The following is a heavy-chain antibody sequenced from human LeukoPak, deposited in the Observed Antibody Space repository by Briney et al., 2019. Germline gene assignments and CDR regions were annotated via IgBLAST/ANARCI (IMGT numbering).Heavy chain of an antibody. D-gene: IGHD2-15*01. J-gene: IGHJ5*01. CDR3: ARGYCSGGSCYSDGWFDS. Sequence: GGSLRLSCAPSGFTFSIYAMHWVRHAPGKRLEWVAVIWYDEINKYYVDSVKRRFTMSRDHSKNTLYLQMKSVRAEDTAVYYCARGYCSGGSCYSDGWFDSWGQGTLVTVSS. V-gene: IGHV3-33*01. CDR2: IWYDEINK. CDR1: GFTFSIYA.